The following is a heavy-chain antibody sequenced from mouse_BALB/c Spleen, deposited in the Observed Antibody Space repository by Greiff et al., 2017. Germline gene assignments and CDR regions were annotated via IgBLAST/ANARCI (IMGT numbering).Heavy chain of an antibody. D-gene: IGHD3-1*01. Sequence: EVHLVESGGGLVQPGGSRKLSCAASGFTFSSFGMHWVRQAPEKGLEWVAYISSGSSTIYYADTVKGRFTISRDNPKNTLFLQMTSLRSEDTAMYYCARWGYDYWGQGTTLTVSS. CDR1: GFTFSSFG. CDR3: ARWGYDY. J-gene: IGHJ2*01. V-gene: IGHV5-17*02. CDR2: ISSGSSTI.